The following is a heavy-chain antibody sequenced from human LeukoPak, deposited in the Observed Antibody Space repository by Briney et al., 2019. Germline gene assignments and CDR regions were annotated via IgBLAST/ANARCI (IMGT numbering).Heavy chain of an antibody. CDR1: GYTFTSYG. CDR3: ARARDIVVVVAAVDY. D-gene: IGHD2-15*01. V-gene: IGHV1-69*13. J-gene: IGHJ4*02. Sequence: SVKVSCKASGYTFTSYGISWVRQAPGQGLEWMGGIIPIFGTANYAQKFQGRVTITADESTSTAYMELRSLRSDDTAVYYCARARDIVVVVAAVDYWGQGTLVTVSS. CDR2: IIPIFGTA.